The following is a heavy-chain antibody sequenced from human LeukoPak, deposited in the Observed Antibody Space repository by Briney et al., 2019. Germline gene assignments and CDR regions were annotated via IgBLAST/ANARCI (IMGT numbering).Heavy chain of an antibody. CDR1: GGSFSGYY. D-gene: IGHD6-19*01. J-gene: IGHJ3*02. CDR3: ARRRKGAGAFDI. CDR2: INHSGST. V-gene: IGHV4-34*01. Sequence: PSETLSLTCAVYGGSFSGYYWSWIRQPPGKGLEWIGEINHSGSTNYKPSLKSRVTISVDTSKNQFSLKLSSVTDADTAVYYCARRRKGAGAFDIWGQGTMGTVSS.